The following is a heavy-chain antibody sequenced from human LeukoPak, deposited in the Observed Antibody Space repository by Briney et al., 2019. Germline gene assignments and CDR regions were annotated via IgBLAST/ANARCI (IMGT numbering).Heavy chain of an antibody. D-gene: IGHD3-10*01. CDR2: INLSGST. CDR1: GGSFSGYY. V-gene: IGHV4-34*01. J-gene: IGHJ4*02. CDR3: ARGGFNYYGSGSYSINFDY. Sequence: PSETLSLTCAVYGGSFSGYYWSWIRQPPGKGLEWIGEINLSGSTNYNPSLKSRVTISVDTSKNQFSLKLSSVTAADTAVCYCARGGFNYYGSGSYSINFDYWGQGTLVTVSS.